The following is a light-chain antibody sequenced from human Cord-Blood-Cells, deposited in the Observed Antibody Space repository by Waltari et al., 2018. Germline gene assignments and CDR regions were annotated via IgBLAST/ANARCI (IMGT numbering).Light chain of an antibody. Sequence: QSALTQPRSVSGSPGQSVTLSCTGTSSAVGGYNYVSWYQPHPGKAPKIMIYDVSKRPSGVPDRFSGCKSGNTASLTISGLQAEDDADYYCCSYAGSYTWVFGGGTKLTVL. CDR3: CSYAGSYTWV. CDR2: DVS. CDR1: SSAVGGYNY. V-gene: IGLV2-11*01. J-gene: IGLJ3*02.